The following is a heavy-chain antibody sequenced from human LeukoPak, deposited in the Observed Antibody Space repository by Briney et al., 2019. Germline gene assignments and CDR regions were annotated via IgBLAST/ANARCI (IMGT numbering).Heavy chain of an antibody. D-gene: IGHD3-10*01. CDR1: GGSISRGTYY. CDR3: ARPFRGYYYDAFDI. J-gene: IGHJ3*02. Sequence: SETLSLTCTVSGGSISRGTYYWGWIRQPPGKGLEWLGSIYYNGSTHHNPSLKSRGTISVDTSKNEFSLKLTSVTAADTAVYYCARPFRGYYYDAFDIWGQGTMVTVSS. V-gene: IGHV4-39*01. CDR2: IYYNGST.